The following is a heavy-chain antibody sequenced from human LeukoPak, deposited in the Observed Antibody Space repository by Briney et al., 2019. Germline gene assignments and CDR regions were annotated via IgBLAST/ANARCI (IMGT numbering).Heavy chain of an antibody. CDR1: GGSFSGYY. CDR2: INHSGST. D-gene: IGHD6-13*01. CDR3: ARDTPAAGSFDY. Sequence: SETLSLTCAVYGGSFSGYYWSWIRQPPGKGLEWIGEINHSGSTNYNPSLKSRVTISVDTSKNQFSLKLSSVTAADTAVYYCARDTPAAGSFDYWGQGTLVTVSS. J-gene: IGHJ4*02. V-gene: IGHV4-34*01.